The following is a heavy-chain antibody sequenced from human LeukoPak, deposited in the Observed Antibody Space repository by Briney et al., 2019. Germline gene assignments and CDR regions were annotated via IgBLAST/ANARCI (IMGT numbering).Heavy chain of an antibody. D-gene: IGHD3-10*01. CDR2: INHSGST. Sequence: PSETLSLTCTVSGGSISGYYWSWIRQPPGKGLEWIGEINHSGSTNYDPSLKSRVTISVDTSKNQFSLKLSSVTAADTAVYYCASHYYGSGSYYNLLRPPRKGDVWGQGATVTVSS. CDR1: GGSISGYY. J-gene: IGHJ6*02. V-gene: IGHV4-34*01. CDR3: ASHYYGSGSYYNLLRPPRKGDV.